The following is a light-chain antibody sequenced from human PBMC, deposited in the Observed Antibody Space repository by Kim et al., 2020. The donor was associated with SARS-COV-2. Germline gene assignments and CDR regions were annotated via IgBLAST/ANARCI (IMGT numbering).Light chain of an antibody. V-gene: IGLV2-11*01. CDR2: DVS. CDR3: CSYAGSYIWV. CDR1: SSDVGGYKF. Sequence: QSALTQPRSVSGSPGQSVTISCSGTSSDVGGYKFVSWYQQHPGKVPKVIIYDVSKRPSGVPDRFSGSKSGNTASLTISGPQAEDEADYYCCSYAGSYIWVFGGGTQLTVL. J-gene: IGLJ2*01.